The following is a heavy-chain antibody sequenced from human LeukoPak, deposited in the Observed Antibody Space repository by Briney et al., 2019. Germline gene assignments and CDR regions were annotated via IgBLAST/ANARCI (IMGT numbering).Heavy chain of an antibody. CDR3: ARTKPDNSEIYN. CDR1: GYTFSTYD. V-gene: IGHV1-8*03. J-gene: IGHJ4*02. D-gene: IGHD3-22*01. Sequence: ASVKVCCKASGYTFSTYDINWVRQAAGQGLEWMGWMNPNSGNTGYAQKFQGRLTITRIASISTAYMELSSLRSDDTAVYYCARTKPDNSEIYNWGQGTLVTVSS. CDR2: MNPNSGNT.